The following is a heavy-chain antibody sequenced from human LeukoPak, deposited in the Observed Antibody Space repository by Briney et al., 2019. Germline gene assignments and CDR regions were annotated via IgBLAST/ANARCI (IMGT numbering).Heavy chain of an antibody. CDR1: GLTVSNTY. CDR2: IYGGGNT. D-gene: IGHD1-26*01. V-gene: IGHV3-66*01. J-gene: IGHJ6*02. Sequence: PGGSLRLSCAASGLTVSNTYMSWVRQAAGKGLEWVSVIYGGGNTYYADSVKGRFFISRDISKNTLYLQMNSLRVEDTAVYYCARDLGRSGMDVWGQGTTVTVSS. CDR3: ARDLGRSGMDV.